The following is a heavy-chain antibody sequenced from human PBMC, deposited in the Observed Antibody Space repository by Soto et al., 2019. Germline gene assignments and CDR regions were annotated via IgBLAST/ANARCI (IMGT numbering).Heavy chain of an antibody. CDR3: ARHSKVTIFGLDYGMDV. CDR2: IDPSDSYT. CDR1: GYSFTSYW. Sequence: RGESLKISCNGSGYSFTSYWISWVRQMPGKGLEWMGRIDPSDSYTNYSPSFQGHVTISADKSISTAYLQWSSLKASDTAMYYCARHSKVTIFGLDYGMDVWGQGTTVTVSS. V-gene: IGHV5-10-1*01. J-gene: IGHJ6*02. D-gene: IGHD3-3*01.